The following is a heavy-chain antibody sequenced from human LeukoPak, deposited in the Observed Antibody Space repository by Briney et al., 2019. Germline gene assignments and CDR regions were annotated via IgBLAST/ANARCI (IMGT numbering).Heavy chain of an antibody. CDR1: GGSISSGSYY. CDR3: ARDRAIFGVVSYLYYMDV. CDR2: IYTSGST. J-gene: IGHJ6*03. V-gene: IGHV4-61*02. D-gene: IGHD3-3*01. Sequence: MSSETLSLTCTVSGGSISSGSYYWSWIRRPAGKGLEWIGRIYTSGSTNYNPSLKSRVTISVDTSKNQFSLKLSSVTAADTAVYYCARDRAIFGVVSYLYYMDVWGKGTTVTVSS.